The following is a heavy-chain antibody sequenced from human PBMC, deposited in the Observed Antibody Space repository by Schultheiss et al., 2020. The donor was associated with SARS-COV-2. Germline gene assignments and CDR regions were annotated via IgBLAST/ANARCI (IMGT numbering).Heavy chain of an antibody. J-gene: IGHJ4*02. CDR2: INPNSGGT. Sequence: QAPGQGLEWMGRINPNSGGTNYAQKFQGRVTMTRDTSINTAYMELSRLRSDDTAVYFCARAVAGRGVRIDYWGQGTLVTVSS. V-gene: IGHV1-2*06. CDR3: ARAVAGRGVRIDY. D-gene: IGHD6-19*01.